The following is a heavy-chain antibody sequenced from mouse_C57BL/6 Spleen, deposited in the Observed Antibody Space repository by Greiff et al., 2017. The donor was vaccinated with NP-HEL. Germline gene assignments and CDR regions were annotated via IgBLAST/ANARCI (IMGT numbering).Heavy chain of an antibody. CDR1: GFTFSDYG. V-gene: IGHV5-17*01. J-gene: IGHJ1*03. Sequence: EVKLVESGGGLVKPGGSLKLSCAASGFTFSDYGMHWVRQAPEKGLEWVAYISSGSSTIYYADTVQGRFTISRDNAKNTLFLQMTSLRSEDTAMYYCARGGYYYGSSWYFDVWGTGTTVTVSS. D-gene: IGHD1-1*01. CDR2: ISSGSSTI. CDR3: ARGGYYYGSSWYFDV.